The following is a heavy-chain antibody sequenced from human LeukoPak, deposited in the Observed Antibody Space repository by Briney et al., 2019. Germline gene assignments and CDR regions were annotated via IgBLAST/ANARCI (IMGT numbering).Heavy chain of an antibody. CDR2: ISSDGGSK. CDR3: ARVGSGYYTDY. D-gene: IGHD3-3*01. Sequence: PGGSLRLSCAASGFTFSSYAMYWVRQAPGKGLEYVSAISSDGGSKYYANSVKGRFTISRDNSKNTLYLQMGSLRAEDMAVYYCARVGSGYYTDYWGQGTLVTVSS. V-gene: IGHV3-64*01. J-gene: IGHJ4*02. CDR1: GFTFSSYA.